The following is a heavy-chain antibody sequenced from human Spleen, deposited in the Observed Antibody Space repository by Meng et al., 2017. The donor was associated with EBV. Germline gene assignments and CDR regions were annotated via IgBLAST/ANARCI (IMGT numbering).Heavy chain of an antibody. V-gene: IGHV4-30-4*01. J-gene: IGHJ4*02. Sequence: QVHSPVPGPDPVTPYETLSPACHGSRAAISVGGHSWMWFRQSPGKELEYSENIYYTVITYYRPSLRSRVAISVDTSKNTFSLKLSSVTAADTAVYYCARVSGLEMAINVISYYFDHWGQGTLVTVSS. CDR3: ARVSGLEMAINVISYYFDH. D-gene: IGHD5-24*01. CDR1: RAAISVGGHS. CDR2: IYYTVIT.